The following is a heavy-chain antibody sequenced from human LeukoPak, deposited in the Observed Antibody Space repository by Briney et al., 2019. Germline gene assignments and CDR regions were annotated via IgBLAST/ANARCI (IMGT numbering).Heavy chain of an antibody. D-gene: IGHD4-17*01. CDR3: AREAYGDYLPSY. CDR1: GYTFTSYG. Sequence: ASVKVSCRASGYTFTSYGISWVRQAPGQGLEWMGWISAYNGNTNYAQKLQGRVTMTTDTSTSTAYMELRSLRSDDTAVYYCAREAYGDYLPSYWGQGTLVTVSS. J-gene: IGHJ4*02. V-gene: IGHV1-18*01. CDR2: ISAYNGNT.